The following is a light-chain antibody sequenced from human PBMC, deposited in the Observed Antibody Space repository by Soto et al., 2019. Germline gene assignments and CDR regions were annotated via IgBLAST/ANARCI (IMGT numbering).Light chain of an antibody. CDR2: EVN. J-gene: IGLJ1*01. V-gene: IGLV2-8*01. Sequence: QSALTQPPPASGSPGQSVTISCTGTSSDVGGYNYVSWYQHHPGNAPKLMIYEVNRRTSGVPDRFSGSKSGNTASLTVSGLQAEDEADYYCSSYAGSNTPYVFGTGTKVTVL. CDR1: SSDVGGYNY. CDR3: SSYAGSNTPYV.